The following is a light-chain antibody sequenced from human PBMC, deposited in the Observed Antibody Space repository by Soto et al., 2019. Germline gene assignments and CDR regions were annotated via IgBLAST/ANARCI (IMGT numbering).Light chain of an antibody. V-gene: IGKV3-15*01. CDR3: LQFTAWPLT. CDR1: QTVYNN. Sequence: IVMTQSPATLSVSPGEKATLSCWASQTVYNNLAWYQQKPGQAPRLLVYFASTRATGVPARFSGSGSGTEFSLTISSLQSEDFALYYGLQFTAWPLTFGGGTKVETK. J-gene: IGKJ4*01. CDR2: FAS.